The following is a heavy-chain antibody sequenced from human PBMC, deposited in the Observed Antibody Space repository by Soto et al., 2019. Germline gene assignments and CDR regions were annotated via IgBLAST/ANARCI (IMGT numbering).Heavy chain of an antibody. V-gene: IGHV1-69*01. CDR2: VIPIFGTT. CDR3: ARSRLQGSDFPGVIPGDALDV. CDR1: GGALSSSG. J-gene: IGHJ3*01. D-gene: IGHD2-21*01. Sequence: QVQLVQSGAEMKKPGSSVRVSCKASGGALSSSGITWVRQAPGQGLEWVAGVIPIFGTTQNATKFQGRVTVSSDDSTLTANMRLSSLTSEETAVYFCARSRLQGSDFPGVIPGDALDVWGQGTLVTVSS.